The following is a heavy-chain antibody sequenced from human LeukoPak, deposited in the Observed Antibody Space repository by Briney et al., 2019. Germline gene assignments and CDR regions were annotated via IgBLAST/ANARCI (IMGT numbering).Heavy chain of an antibody. Sequence: PSETLSLTCTVSGDSLTGYYWGWIRQPPGKGLEWIGNIYYTGNTYYNPSLKSRVTISLDTSKNQFSLNLNSVTAADTAVYYCALWGYFDSSGRHFWGQGTLVTVSS. CDR3: ALWGYFDSSGRHF. J-gene: IGHJ4*02. D-gene: IGHD3-22*01. V-gene: IGHV4-39*07. CDR1: GDSLTGYY. CDR2: IYYTGNT.